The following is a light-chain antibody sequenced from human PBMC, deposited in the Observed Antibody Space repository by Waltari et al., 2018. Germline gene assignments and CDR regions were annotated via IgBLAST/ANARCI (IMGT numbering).Light chain of an antibody. Sequence: EIEMTQSPAIMSVSPGERATLSCRASQSVSSNLAWYQQKPGQAPRLLIYGASTRATGIPARFSGSGSGTEFTLTISSLQSEDFAVYYCQQYNNWPPWTFGQGTKVEIK. J-gene: IGKJ1*01. CDR2: GAS. V-gene: IGKV3-15*01. CDR1: QSVSSN. CDR3: QQYNNWPPWT.